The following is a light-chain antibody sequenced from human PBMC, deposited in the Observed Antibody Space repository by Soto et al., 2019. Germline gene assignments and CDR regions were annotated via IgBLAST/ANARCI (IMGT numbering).Light chain of an antibody. Sequence: EIVLTQSPGTLTLSPGERATLSCRASQSVSNYLAWYQQRPGQAPRLLIYDASNRATGIPARFSGSGSGTDFTLTISGLEPEDFAIYYCQHRNNRPFSFGPGTKVDIK. CDR2: DAS. V-gene: IGKV3-11*01. CDR1: QSVSNY. CDR3: QHRNNRPFS. J-gene: IGKJ3*01.